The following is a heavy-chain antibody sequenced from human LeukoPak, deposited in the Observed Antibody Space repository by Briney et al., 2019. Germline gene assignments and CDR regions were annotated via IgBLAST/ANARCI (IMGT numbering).Heavy chain of an antibody. V-gene: IGHV3-74*01. CDR3: TRVQAGRSGLMDV. CDR1: GFSLSGYW. Sequence: GGSLRLSCAASGFSLSGYWMHWVRQAPGKGLGWVSRISPEGSGTTYADSVKGRFTISRDNSKNTLYLQMNSLRDEDAAVYHCTRVQAGRSGLMDVWGRGTTVTVSS. D-gene: IGHD2-8*02. CDR2: ISPEGSGT. J-gene: IGHJ6*02.